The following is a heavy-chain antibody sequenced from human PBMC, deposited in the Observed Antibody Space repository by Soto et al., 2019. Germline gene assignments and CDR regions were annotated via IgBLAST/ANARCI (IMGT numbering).Heavy chain of an antibody. CDR3: TRTPSHYDFWSGYSHFDY. V-gene: IGHV3-49*03. Sequence: GGSLRLSCTASGFTFGDYAMSWFRQAPGKGLEWVGFIRSKAYGGTTEYAASVKGRFTISRDDSKSIAYLQMNSLKTEDTAVYYCTRTPSHYDFWSGYSHFDYWGQGTLVTVSS. D-gene: IGHD3-3*01. J-gene: IGHJ4*02. CDR2: IRSKAYGGTT. CDR1: GFTFGDYA.